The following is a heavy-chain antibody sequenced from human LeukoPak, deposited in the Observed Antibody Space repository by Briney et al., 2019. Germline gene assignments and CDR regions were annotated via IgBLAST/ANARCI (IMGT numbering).Heavy chain of an antibody. V-gene: IGHV4-59*08. CDR1: GGSISGYY. J-gene: IGHJ5*02. Sequence: PSETLSLTCTVSGGSISGYYWSWIRQPPGKGLEWIGYIYYSGSINYNPSLKSRVTISVDTSKNQFSLKLSSVTAADTAVYYCAKIGYCSGDSCRGFDPWGQGTLVTVSS. CDR3: AKIGYCSGDSCRGFDP. CDR2: IYYSGSI. D-gene: IGHD2-15*01.